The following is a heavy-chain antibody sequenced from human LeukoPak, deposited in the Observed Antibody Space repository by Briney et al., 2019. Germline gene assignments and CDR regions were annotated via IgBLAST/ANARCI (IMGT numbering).Heavy chain of an antibody. CDR2: IGPSGSVT. V-gene: IGHV3-23*01. CDR3: ATMTGFDH. Sequence: RPGGSLRLSCAASGSTVSSNSMSWVRHVPGKGLEWVSTIGPSGSVTIYADSMKGRITISRDNSKNTLYLQMNSLRAEDTAVYYCATMTGFDHWGQGTPVTVS. CDR1: GSTVSSNS. J-gene: IGHJ4*02.